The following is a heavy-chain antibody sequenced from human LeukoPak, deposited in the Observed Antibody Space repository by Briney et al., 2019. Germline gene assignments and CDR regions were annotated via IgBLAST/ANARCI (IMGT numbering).Heavy chain of an antibody. J-gene: IGHJ3*02. CDR3: ARESPFTYYYDSMVKDAFDI. D-gene: IGHD3-22*01. CDR1: GFTFSDYY. Sequence: GGSLRLSCAASGFTFSDYYMSWIRQAPGKGLEWVSYISSSSSTIYYADSVKGRFTISRDNAKNSLYLRMNSLRAEDTAVYYCARESPFTYYYDSMVKDAFDIWGQGTMVTVSS. CDR2: ISSSSSTI. V-gene: IGHV3-11*04.